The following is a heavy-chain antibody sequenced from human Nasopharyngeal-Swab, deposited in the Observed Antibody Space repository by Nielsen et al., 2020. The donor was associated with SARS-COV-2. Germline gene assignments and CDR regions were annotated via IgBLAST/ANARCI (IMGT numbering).Heavy chain of an antibody. CDR3: ARAVKYSGYAFDY. V-gene: IGHV3-7*03. D-gene: IGHD5-12*01. Sequence: VRQAPGKGLEWVANIKKDGSEKYYVDSVKGRFTISRDNAKNSLYLQMNSLRAEDTAVYYCARAVKYSGYAFDYWGQGTLVTVSS. J-gene: IGHJ4*02. CDR2: IKKDGSEK.